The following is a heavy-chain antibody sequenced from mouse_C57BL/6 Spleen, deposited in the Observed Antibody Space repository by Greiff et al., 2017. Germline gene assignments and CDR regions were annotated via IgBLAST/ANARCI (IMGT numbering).Heavy chain of an antibody. V-gene: IGHV3-6*01. CDR2: ISYDGSN. CDR3: AREGLYDGYPDY. CDR1: GYSITSGYY. D-gene: IGHD2-3*01. Sequence: EVKLEESGPGLVKPSQSLSLTCSVTGYSITSGYYWNWIRQFPGNKLEWMGYISYDGSNNYNPSLKNRISITRDTSKNQFFLKLNSVTTEDTATYYCAREGLYDGYPDYWGQGTTLTVSS. J-gene: IGHJ2*01.